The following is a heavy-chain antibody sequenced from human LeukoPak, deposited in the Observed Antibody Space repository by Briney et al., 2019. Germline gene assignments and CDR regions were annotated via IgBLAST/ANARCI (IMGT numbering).Heavy chain of an antibody. J-gene: IGHJ4*02. D-gene: IGHD3-22*01. Sequence: PGGSLRLSCAASGFTLSSYAMSWVRQALGKGLEWVSFISPSGDRTSNADSVEGRFTISRDNTRNTLYLQMNSLRDEDTGVYYCAIMHGYYDGSGFWVQWGQGTLVTVSS. CDR3: AIMHGYYDGSGFWVQ. CDR2: ISPSGDRT. V-gene: IGHV3-23*01. CDR1: GFTLSSYA.